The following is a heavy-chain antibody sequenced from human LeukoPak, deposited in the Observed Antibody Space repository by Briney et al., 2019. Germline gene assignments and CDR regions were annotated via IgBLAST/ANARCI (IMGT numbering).Heavy chain of an antibody. J-gene: IGHJ4*02. Sequence: GGSLRLSCAASGFTFSNAWMSWVRQAPGKGLEWVGRIKSKTDGGTTDYAAPVKGRFTISRDDSKNTLYLQMNSLKTEDTAVYYCTSLADYYDSSGCIDYWGQGTLVTVSS. CDR3: TSLADYYDSSGCIDY. D-gene: IGHD3-22*01. V-gene: IGHV3-15*01. CDR2: IKSKTDGGTT. CDR1: GFTFSNAW.